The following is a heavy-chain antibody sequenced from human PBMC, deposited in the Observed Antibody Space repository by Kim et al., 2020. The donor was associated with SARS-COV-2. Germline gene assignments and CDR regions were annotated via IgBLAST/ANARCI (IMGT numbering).Heavy chain of an antibody. Sequence: YPDSVQGQFTISRHNAKNTLYLQMTSLRAEDTAVYYCAKGDYGDTNWFDPWGQGTLVTVSS. J-gene: IGHJ5*02. D-gene: IGHD4-17*01. V-gene: IGHV3-53*04. CDR3: AKGDYGDTNWFDP.